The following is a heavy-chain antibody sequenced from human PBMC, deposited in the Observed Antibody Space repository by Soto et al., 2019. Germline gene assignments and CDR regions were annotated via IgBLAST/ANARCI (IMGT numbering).Heavy chain of an antibody. J-gene: IGHJ4*02. CDR2: ISAYNGNT. D-gene: IGHD6-13*01. V-gene: IGHV1-18*01. CDR3: ARDLAAGTCDY. Sequence: QVQLVQSGAEVRKPGASVKVSCKASGYTFTSYAISWVRQAPGQGLEWMGWISAYNGNTNYAQKLKGGVTMTTDASTRTGYMELRSLRSDDTAVYYCARDLAAGTCDYWGQGTLVTVSS. CDR1: GYTFTSYA.